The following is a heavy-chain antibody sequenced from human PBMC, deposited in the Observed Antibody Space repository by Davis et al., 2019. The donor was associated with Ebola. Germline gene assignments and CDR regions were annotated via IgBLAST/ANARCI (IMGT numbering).Heavy chain of an antibody. CDR2: ISSSTIYI. CDR1: SFTFSSYS. Sequence: PGGSLRLSCAASSFTFSSYSMNCVRHPPGNGLEWVSSISSSTIYIYYADSVKARFTISRDNAKNSLYLQMNSLRAEDTAVYYCADGKTTAMVYWGQGTLVTVSS. J-gene: IGHJ4*02. CDR3: ADGKTTAMVY. D-gene: IGHD5-18*01. V-gene: IGHV3-21*01.